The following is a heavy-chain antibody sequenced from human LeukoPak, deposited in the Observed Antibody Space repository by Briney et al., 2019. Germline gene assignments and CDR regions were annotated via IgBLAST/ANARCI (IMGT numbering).Heavy chain of an antibody. J-gene: IGHJ4*01. Sequence: ASVKVSFKASGYTFTVYAMHWVRQAPGQGPEYMGWIDTNTGNPTYAQGFTGRFVFSLDTSVSTAYLQISSLKAEDTAVYYCVAFDYGDYWGQGTLVTVSS. CDR3: VAFDYGDY. D-gene: IGHD3-3*01. CDR1: GYTFTVYA. V-gene: IGHV7-4-1*02. CDR2: IDTNTGNP.